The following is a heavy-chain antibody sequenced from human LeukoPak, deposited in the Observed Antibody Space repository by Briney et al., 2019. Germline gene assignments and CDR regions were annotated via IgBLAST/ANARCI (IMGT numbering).Heavy chain of an antibody. CDR1: GCTFSSYV. J-gene: IGHJ5*02. V-gene: IGHV1-69*13. CDR3: ARSARGWFDP. CDR2: IIPMVGTP. D-gene: IGHD2-15*01. Sequence: ASVKVSCKASGCTFSSYVISWVRQAPGQGLEWMGGIIPMVGTPNCAQRFQDRVTISADESTRTAYMELSSLRSDDTAVYYCARSARGWFDPWGQGTLVTVSS.